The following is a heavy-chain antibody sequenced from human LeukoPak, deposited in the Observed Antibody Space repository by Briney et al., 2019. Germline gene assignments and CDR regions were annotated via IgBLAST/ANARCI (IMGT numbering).Heavy chain of an antibody. CDR1: GGSISSGGYY. CDR3: ARASRYCSGGSDCPFDY. J-gene: IGHJ4*02. V-gene: IGHV4-31*03. Sequence: SETLSLTCTVSGGSISSGGYYWSWIRQHPGKGLEWIGYIYYSGSTYYNPSLKSRVTISVDTSKNQFSLKLSSATAADTAVYYCARASRYCSGGSDCPFDYWGQGTLVTVSS. D-gene: IGHD2-15*01. CDR2: IYYSGST.